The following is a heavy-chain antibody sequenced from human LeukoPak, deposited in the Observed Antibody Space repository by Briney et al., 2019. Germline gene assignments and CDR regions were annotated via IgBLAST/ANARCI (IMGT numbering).Heavy chain of an antibody. Sequence: ASVRVSCKASGYTFTSYDINWVRQAPGQGLEWMGWMNSNSGNTGYAQKFQGRLTITRITSISTAYMELSSLRSEDTAVYYCARGASRSFDYWGQGTLVTVSS. CDR1: GYTFTSYD. CDR2: MNSNSGNT. J-gene: IGHJ4*02. D-gene: IGHD2-15*01. CDR3: ARGASRSFDY. V-gene: IGHV1-8*03.